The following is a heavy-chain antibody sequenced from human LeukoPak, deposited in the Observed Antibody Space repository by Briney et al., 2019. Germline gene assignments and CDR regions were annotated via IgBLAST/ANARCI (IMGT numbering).Heavy chain of an antibody. D-gene: IGHD4-11*01. Sequence: SETLSLTCAVSGGSFSGYWWCWIRQSPGTGLEWIGEISQNGKTNYNPSFDTRLTISLDTSKKQFSLHLSSVTAADTAVYYCARTDYSLPWGQGTPVTVSS. CDR3: ARTDYSLP. CDR2: ISQNGKT. CDR1: GGSFSGYW. V-gene: IGHV4-34*01. J-gene: IGHJ5*02.